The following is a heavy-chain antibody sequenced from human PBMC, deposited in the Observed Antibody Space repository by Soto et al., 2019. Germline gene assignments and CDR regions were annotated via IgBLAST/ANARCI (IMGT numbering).Heavy chain of an antibody. Sequence: GGSLRLSCAASGFTFSSYAMSWVRQAPGKGLEWVSAISGSGGSTYYADSVKGRFTISRDNSKNTLYLQMNSLRAEDTAVYYCAKGPNCSGGSCYFDYWGQGTLVTVSS. CDR3: AKGPNCSGGSCYFDY. CDR1: GFTFSSYA. CDR2: ISGSGGST. V-gene: IGHV3-23*01. D-gene: IGHD2-15*01. J-gene: IGHJ4*02.